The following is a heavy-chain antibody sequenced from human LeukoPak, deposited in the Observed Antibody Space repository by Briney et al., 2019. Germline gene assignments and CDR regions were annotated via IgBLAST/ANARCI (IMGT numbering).Heavy chain of an antibody. CDR1: GYTFTGYY. V-gene: IGHV1-18*04. CDR3: ARVLSIAVAGGAAFDI. J-gene: IGHJ3*02. CDR2: ISAYNGNT. D-gene: IGHD6-19*01. Sequence: ASVKVSCKASGYTFTGYYMHWVRQAPGQGLEWMGWISAYNGNTNYAQKLQGRVTMTTDTSTSTAYMELRSLRSDDTAVYYCARVLSIAVAGGAAFDIWGQGTMVTVSS.